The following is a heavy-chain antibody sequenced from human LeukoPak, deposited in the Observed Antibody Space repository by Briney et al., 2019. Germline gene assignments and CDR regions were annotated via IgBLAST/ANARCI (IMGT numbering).Heavy chain of an antibody. J-gene: IGHJ6*03. D-gene: IGHD3-10*01. CDR1: GFIFSSYS. CDR2: IKQDGSEK. Sequence: GSLRLSCAASGFIFSSYSMNWVRQAPGKGLEWVANIKQDGSEKYYVDSVKGRFTISRDNAKNSLYLQMNSLRAEDTAVYYCARRSWFGELSRDYYYYYMDVWGKGTTVTISS. CDR3: ARRSWFGELSRDYYYYYMDV. V-gene: IGHV3-7*01.